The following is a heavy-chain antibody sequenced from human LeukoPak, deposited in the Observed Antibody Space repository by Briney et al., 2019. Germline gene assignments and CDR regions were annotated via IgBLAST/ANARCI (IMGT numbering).Heavy chain of an antibody. CDR1: GGSISSGGYS. CDR2: IYHSGST. CDR3: AKPNFAYSSLDAFDI. D-gene: IGHD5-18*01. V-gene: IGHV4-30-2*01. J-gene: IGHJ3*02. Sequence: PSETLSLTCAVSGGSISSGGYSWSWIRQPPGKGLEWIGYIYHSGSTYYNPSLKSRVTISVDRSKNQFSLKLSSVTAADTAVYYCAKPNFAYSSLDAFDIWGQGTMVTVSS.